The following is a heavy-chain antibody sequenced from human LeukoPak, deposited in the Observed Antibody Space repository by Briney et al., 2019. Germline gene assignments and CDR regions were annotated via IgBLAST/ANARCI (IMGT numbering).Heavy chain of an antibody. CDR2: ISKSSDYI. D-gene: IGHD6-19*01. CDR1: GFTFSTYA. CDR3: ARLYSTGWYGGPDN. J-gene: IGHJ4*02. V-gene: IGHV3-21*01. Sequence: GGSLRLSCAASGFTFSTYAMNWVRQAPGKGLEWVSSISKSSDYIKYADSVRGRFTISRDNAKNSLYLQMSSLRAEDTAVYYCARLYSTGWYGGPDNWGQGTLVVVSS.